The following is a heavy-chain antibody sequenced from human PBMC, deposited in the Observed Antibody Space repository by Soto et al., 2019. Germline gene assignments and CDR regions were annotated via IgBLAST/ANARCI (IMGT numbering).Heavy chain of an antibody. CDR1: GFTFSDYY. CDR3: ARDGAVVPAAMLGGNGGVIDY. J-gene: IGHJ4*02. D-gene: IGHD2-2*01. CDR2: ISSSGSTI. Sequence: GGSLRLSCAASGFTFSDYYMSWIRQAPGKGLEWVSYISSSGSTIYYADSVKGRFTISRDNAKNSLYLQMNSLRAEDTAVYYCARDGAVVPAAMLGGNGGVIDYWGQGTLVTVSS. V-gene: IGHV3-11*01.